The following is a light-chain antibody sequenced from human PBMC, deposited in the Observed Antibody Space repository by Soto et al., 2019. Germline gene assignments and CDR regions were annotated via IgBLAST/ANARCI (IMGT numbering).Light chain of an antibody. J-gene: IGKJ5*01. CDR2: AAS. V-gene: IGKV1-39*01. Sequence: IQMTQSPSSLSASVGDRVTITCRASQGIRNDLGWYQQKPGKAPKLLIYAASSLQSGVPSRFSGSGSGTDYTLTISSLQPDDFATYYCQQSYRTPTFGQGTRLEIK. CDR1: QGIRND. CDR3: QQSYRTPT.